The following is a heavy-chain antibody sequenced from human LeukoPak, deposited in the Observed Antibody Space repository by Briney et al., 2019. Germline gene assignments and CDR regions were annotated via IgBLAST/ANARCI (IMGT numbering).Heavy chain of an antibody. V-gene: IGHV3-9*01. Sequence: QPGRSLRLSCVASGFTFNDYALHWVRQVPGKGLEWVSAISYNSESIDYADSVRGRFTISRDNAKNSLYLQMNSLRAEDTAVYYCAREPLGKYYDSSGYSDYWGQGTLVTVSS. CDR1: GFTFNDYA. D-gene: IGHD3-22*01. J-gene: IGHJ4*02. CDR3: AREPLGKYYDSSGYSDY. CDR2: ISYNSESI.